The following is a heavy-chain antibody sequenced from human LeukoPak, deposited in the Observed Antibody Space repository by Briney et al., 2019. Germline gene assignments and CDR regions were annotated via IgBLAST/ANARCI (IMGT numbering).Heavy chain of an antibody. V-gene: IGHV3-7*01. Sequence: GGSLRLSCAASGFTFSSYWMSWVRQAPGKGLGWVANIKQDGSEKYYVDSVKGRFTISRDNAKNSLYLQMNSLRAEDTAVYYCAKDTGSTVTLRFDYWGQGTLVTVSS. J-gene: IGHJ4*02. CDR3: AKDTGSTVTLRFDY. CDR2: IKQDGSEK. CDR1: GFTFSSYW. D-gene: IGHD4-17*01.